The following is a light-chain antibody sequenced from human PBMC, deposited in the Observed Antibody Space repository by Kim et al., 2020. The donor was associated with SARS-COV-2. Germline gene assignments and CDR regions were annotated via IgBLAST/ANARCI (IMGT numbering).Light chain of an antibody. CDR3: QQYKSYRT. J-gene: IGKJ1*01. Sequence: SASVGDRVTSTCRASQSISSWLAWYQQKPGKAPKLLIYDAASLESGVPSRFSGSGSGTEVTRTISSLQPDEFETYYCQQYKSYRTFGQGTKVDIK. V-gene: IGKV1-5*01. CDR1: QSISSW. CDR2: DAA.